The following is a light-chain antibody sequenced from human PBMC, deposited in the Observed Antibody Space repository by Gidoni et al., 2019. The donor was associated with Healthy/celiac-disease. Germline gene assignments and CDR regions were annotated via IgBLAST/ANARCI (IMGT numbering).Light chain of an antibody. Sequence: DIVMTQSPDSLAVFLGERATINCKSSQSVLYSSNIKNYLGWYQQKSEQPPKLLIYWVSTRESGVPDRFSGSGSGTDFTLTITSLQAEDVAVYYCQQYYRTPLTFGGGTKVEIK. CDR3: QQYYRTPLT. V-gene: IGKV4-1*01. CDR1: QSVLYSSNIKNY. CDR2: WVS. J-gene: IGKJ4*01.